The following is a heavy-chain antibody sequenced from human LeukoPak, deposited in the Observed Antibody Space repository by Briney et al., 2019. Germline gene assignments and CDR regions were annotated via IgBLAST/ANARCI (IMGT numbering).Heavy chain of an antibody. V-gene: IGHV3-11*01. CDR3: RGCSSTSCYDY. CDR2: ISSSGSTI. CDR1: GFTFSDYY. D-gene: IGHD2-2*01. Sequence: GSLRLSCVASGFTFSDYYMSWIRQAPGKGLEWVSYISSSGSTISYADSVKGRFTISRDNAKNSLYLQMDSLRAEDTAVYYCRGCSSTSCYDYWGQGTLVTVSS. J-gene: IGHJ4*02.